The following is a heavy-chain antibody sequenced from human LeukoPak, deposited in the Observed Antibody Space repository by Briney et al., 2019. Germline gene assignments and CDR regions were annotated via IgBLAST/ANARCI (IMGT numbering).Heavy chain of an antibody. CDR1: GFTFSDYA. CDR3: ATDYYDSSGYYTGSY. Sequence: GGSLRLSCAASGFTFSDYAMNWVRQAPGKGLEWVSTISGSGGNTYYAGSVKGRFTISRDNAKNSLYLQMNSLRAEDTAVYHCATDYYDSSGYYTGSYWGQGTLVTVSS. J-gene: IGHJ4*02. D-gene: IGHD3-22*01. V-gene: IGHV3-23*01. CDR2: ISGSGGNT.